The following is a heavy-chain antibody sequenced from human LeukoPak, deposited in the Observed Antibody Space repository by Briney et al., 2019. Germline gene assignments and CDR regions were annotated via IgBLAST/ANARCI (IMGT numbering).Heavy chain of an antibody. V-gene: IGHV1-2*06. CDR1: GYTFTGYY. J-gene: IGHJ4*02. D-gene: IGHD4-17*01. CDR2: INPNSGGT. Sequence: ASVKVSCKASGYTFTGYYMHWVRQAPGQGLEWMGRINPNSGGTNYAQKFQGRVTMTRDTSISTAYMELSRLRSDDTAVYYCARVIDYGDYVRYFDYWGQGTLVTVSS. CDR3: ARVIDYGDYVRYFDY.